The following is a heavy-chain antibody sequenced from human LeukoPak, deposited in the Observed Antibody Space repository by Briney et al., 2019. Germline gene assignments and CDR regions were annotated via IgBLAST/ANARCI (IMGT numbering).Heavy chain of an antibody. D-gene: IGHD7-27*01. J-gene: IGHJ2*01. V-gene: IGHV4-59*01. Sequence: SETLSLTCTVSGGSLSNIYWTWIRQPPGKGLEWIGYIHYSGTTNYSPSLKSRVTMSLDTSKKYFSLNLRPVTAADTAVYYCARADWGYWYLDLWGRGTLVTVSS. CDR3: ARADWGYWYLDL. CDR2: IHYSGTT. CDR1: GGSLSNIY.